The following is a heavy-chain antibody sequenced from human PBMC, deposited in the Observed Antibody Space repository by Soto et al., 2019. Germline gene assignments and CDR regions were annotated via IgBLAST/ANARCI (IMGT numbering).Heavy chain of an antibody. Sequence: XETLSVTCNVSGVSLSGWHWNWIRQPPGKTLEWIGFVYYSGSVSYNPSLKGRASISVDRSKNQFSLRLTSVTAADTAVYYCAKESAPDETDAHYYYGMDVWAQGTTVTVPS. CDR1: GVSLSGWH. D-gene: IGHD2-21*02. CDR2: VYYSGSV. V-gene: IGHV4-59*01. J-gene: IGHJ6*02. CDR3: AKESAPDETDAHYYYGMDV.